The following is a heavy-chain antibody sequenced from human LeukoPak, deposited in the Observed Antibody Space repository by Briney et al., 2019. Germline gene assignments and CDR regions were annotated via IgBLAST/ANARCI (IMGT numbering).Heavy chain of an antibody. D-gene: IGHD3-22*01. V-gene: IGHV4-31*03. J-gene: IGHJ4*02. CDR2: IYYSGST. CDR1: GGSISSGGYY. CDR3: ARALGIVVVISPGSHPFDY. Sequence: PSQTLSLTCTVSGGSISSGGYYWSWIRQHPGKGLEWIGYIYYSGSTYYNPSLKSRVTISVDTSKNQFSLKLSSVTAADTAVYYCARALGIVVVISPGSHPFDYWGQGTLVTVSS.